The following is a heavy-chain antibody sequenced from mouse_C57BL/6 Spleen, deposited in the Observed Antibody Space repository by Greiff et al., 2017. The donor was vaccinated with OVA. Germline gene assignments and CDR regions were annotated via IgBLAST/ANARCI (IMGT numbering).Heavy chain of an antibody. D-gene: IGHD2-3*01. CDR3: ARYPLDGYYSHYFDY. CDR1: GFTFTDYY. Sequence: EVHLVESGGGLVQPGGSLSLSCAASGFTFTDYYMSWVRQPPGTALEWLGFIRNKANGYTTEYSASVKGRFTISIDNSQSILYLQMNGLRAEDSATYYCARYPLDGYYSHYFDYWGQGTTLTVSS. V-gene: IGHV7-3*01. J-gene: IGHJ2*01. CDR2: IRNKANGYTT.